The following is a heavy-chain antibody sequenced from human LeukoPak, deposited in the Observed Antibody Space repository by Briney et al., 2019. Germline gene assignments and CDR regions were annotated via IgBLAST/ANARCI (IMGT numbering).Heavy chain of an antibody. Sequence: GESLKISCKGSGYTFTNCWIGWVRQMPGKGLEWMGIIYPGDSDTRYSPSFQGQVTISADKSINTAYLQWSTLKASDTAIYYCARLTRYCSGDSCYFDYWGQGTLVTVSS. D-gene: IGHD2-15*01. CDR1: GYTFTNCW. CDR3: ARLTRYCSGDSCYFDY. V-gene: IGHV5-51*01. J-gene: IGHJ4*02. CDR2: IYPGDSDT.